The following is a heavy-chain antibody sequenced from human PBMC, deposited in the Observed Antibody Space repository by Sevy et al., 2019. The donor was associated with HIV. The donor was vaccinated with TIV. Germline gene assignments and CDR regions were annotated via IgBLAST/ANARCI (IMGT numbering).Heavy chain of an antibody. CDR1: GFTFTDYV. J-gene: IGHJ4*02. V-gene: IGHV3-23*01. CDR3: AKDGLSLSVAY. Sequence: GGSLRLSCTASGFTFTDYVLHWVRQAPGKGLEWVSSISGSGGNTYYADSVKGRFAISRDSSKNTVSLQMNSLRAEDTAVYYCAKDGLSLSVAYWGQGTLVTVSS. CDR2: ISGSGGNT. D-gene: IGHD3-16*02.